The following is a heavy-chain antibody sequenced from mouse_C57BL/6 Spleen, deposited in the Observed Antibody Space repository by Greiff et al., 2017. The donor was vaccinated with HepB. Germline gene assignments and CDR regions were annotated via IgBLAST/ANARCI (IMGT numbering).Heavy chain of an antibody. D-gene: IGHD1-1*01. CDR3: ARRGTTVVGDY. CDR1: GYTFTSYW. Sequence: VQLQQSGAELVRPGTSVKLSCKASGYTFTSYWMHWVKQRPGQGLEWIGVIDPSDSYTNYNQKFKGKATLTVDTSSSTAYMQLSSLTSEDSAVYYCARRGTTVVGDYWGQGTTLTVSS. J-gene: IGHJ2*01. V-gene: IGHV1-59*01. CDR2: IDPSDSYT.